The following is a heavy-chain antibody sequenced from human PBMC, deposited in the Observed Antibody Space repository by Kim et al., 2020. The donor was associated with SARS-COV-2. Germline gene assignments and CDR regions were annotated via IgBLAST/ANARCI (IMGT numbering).Heavy chain of an antibody. V-gene: IGHV3-11*06. CDR3: ASAGYDSSGYPRPEYFQH. Sequence: KGRFTIARDNAKNSLYLQMTSLRAEDTAVYYCASAGYDSSGYPRPEYFQHWGQGTLVTVSS. J-gene: IGHJ1*01. D-gene: IGHD3-22*01.